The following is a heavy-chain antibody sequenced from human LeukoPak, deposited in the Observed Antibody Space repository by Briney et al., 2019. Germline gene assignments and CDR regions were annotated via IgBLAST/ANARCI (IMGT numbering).Heavy chain of an antibody. CDR3: ARGVRKSRGYSYGYSPRWFDP. D-gene: IGHD5-18*01. CDR2: INHSGST. Sequence: SETLSLTCAVYGGSFSGYYWSWIRQPPGKGLEWIGEINHSGSTNYNPSLKSRVTISVDTSKNQFYLKLSSVTAADTAVYYCARGVRKSRGYSYGYSPRWFDPWGQGTLVTVSS. J-gene: IGHJ5*02. CDR1: GGSFSGYY. V-gene: IGHV4-34*01.